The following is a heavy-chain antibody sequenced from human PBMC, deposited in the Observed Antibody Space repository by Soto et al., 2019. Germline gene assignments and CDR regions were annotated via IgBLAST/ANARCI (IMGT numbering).Heavy chain of an antibody. CDR3: ATGTPVGLWFGELSEWDYGMDV. J-gene: IGHJ6*02. Sequence: QVQLVQSGAEVKKPGASVKVSCKVSGYTLTELSMHWVRQAPGKGLEWMGGFDPEDGETIYAQKCQGRVSITEETSTDTAHMEMSSLRSEDTAVYYCATGTPVGLWFGELSEWDYGMDVWGQGTTVTVSS. CDR2: FDPEDGET. CDR1: GYTLTELS. V-gene: IGHV1-24*01. D-gene: IGHD3-10*01.